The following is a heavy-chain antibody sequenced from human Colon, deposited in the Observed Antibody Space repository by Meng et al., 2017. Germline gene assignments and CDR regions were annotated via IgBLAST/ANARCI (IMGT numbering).Heavy chain of an antibody. Sequence: QVLLQESGRGLVRPSETLSLPCTVSGGCVSSGNYYCSWIRQPPGKGLEWIGYIYYSGSTNYNPSLKSRVTISVDTSKNQFSLKLSSVTAADTAVYYCARGASDYDFDYWGQGTLVTVSS. CDR1: GGCVSSGNYY. D-gene: IGHD3-22*01. J-gene: IGHJ4*02. CDR2: IYYSGST. V-gene: IGHV4-61*01. CDR3: ARGASDYDFDY.